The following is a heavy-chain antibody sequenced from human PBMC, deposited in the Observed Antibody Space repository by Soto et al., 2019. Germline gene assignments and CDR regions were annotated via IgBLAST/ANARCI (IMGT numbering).Heavy chain of an antibody. V-gene: IGHV3-48*02. CDR2: ISSSSTI. J-gene: IGHJ6*02. CDR1: GFTFSSYS. CDR3: ERDWVHCIGGKCYSEDYYYGMDV. Sequence: PGGSLRLSCAASGFTFSSYSMNWVRQAPGKGIEWVSYISSSSTIYYADSVKGRFTISRDNARNSLNLQLNSLRDEDTAVYYCERDWVHCIGGKCYSEDYYYGMDVWGQGTTVTVSS. D-gene: IGHD2-15*01.